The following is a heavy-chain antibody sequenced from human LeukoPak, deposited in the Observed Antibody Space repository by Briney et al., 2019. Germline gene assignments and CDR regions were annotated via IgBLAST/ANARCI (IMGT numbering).Heavy chain of an antibody. Sequence: ASVKVSCKASGYTFTGYYMHWVRQAPGQGLEWMGWINPNSGGTNYAQKFQGRVTMTRDTSISTAYMELSRLRSDDTAVYYCARRFIAARPGHALFDPGGQGPRATVSS. CDR3: ARRFIAARPGHALFDP. CDR2: INPNSGGT. CDR1: GYTFTGYY. D-gene: IGHD6-6*01. J-gene: IGHJ5*02. V-gene: IGHV1-2*02.